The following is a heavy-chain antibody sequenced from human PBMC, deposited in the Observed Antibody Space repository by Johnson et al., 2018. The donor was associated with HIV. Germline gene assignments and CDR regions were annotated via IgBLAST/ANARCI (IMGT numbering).Heavy chain of an antibody. CDR3: ARDGRYCSGGSCPDAFDI. J-gene: IGHJ3*02. CDR2: IKSKTDGGTT. D-gene: IGHD2-15*01. Sequence: EQLVESGGGVLRPGGSLRLSCEGFGFIFDDYGLSWVRQGPGKGLEWVGHIKSKTDGGTTDYAAPVKGRFTISRDNFKNTLYLQMNSLRAEDTAVYYCARDGRYCSGGSCPDAFDIWGHGTMVTVSS. V-gene: IGHV3-15*01. CDR1: GFIFDDYG.